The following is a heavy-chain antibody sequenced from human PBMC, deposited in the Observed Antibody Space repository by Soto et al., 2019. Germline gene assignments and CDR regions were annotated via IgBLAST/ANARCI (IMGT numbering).Heavy chain of an antibody. D-gene: IGHD2-8*01. CDR2: INAGNGNT. CDR3: ARNPYCTNGVCYKYFDY. Sequence: GASVKVSCKASGYTFTSYAMHWVRQAPGQRLEWMGWINAGNGNTKYSQKFQGRVTITRDTSASTAYMELSSLRSEDTAVYYCARNPYCTNGVCYKYFDYWGPGTLVTGSS. J-gene: IGHJ4*02. V-gene: IGHV1-3*01. CDR1: GYTFTSYA.